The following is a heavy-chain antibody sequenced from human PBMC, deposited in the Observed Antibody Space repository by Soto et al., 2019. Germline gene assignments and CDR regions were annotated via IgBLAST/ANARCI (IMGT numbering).Heavy chain of an antibody. Sequence: ITLKESGPTLVKPTQTLTLTCTFSGFSLTSTGVGVGWIRQPPGKALEWLALIYWNDDTYYSPSLKSRLTITKDTSKNQVVLTVTNMDPVDTATYYCAPRRHYCSGASCYVWFDPWGQGTLVTVSS. V-gene: IGHV2-5*01. CDR1: GFSLTSTGVG. CDR3: APRRHYCSGASCYVWFDP. D-gene: IGHD2-15*01. J-gene: IGHJ5*02. CDR2: IYWNDDT.